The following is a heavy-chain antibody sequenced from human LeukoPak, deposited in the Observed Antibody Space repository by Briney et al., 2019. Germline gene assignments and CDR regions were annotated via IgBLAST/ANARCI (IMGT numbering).Heavy chain of an antibody. CDR3: ARDSSGWLYYHYMDV. D-gene: IGHD6-19*01. CDR1: GFTFSSYW. V-gene: IGHV3-7*01. Sequence: GGSLRLSCAASGFTFSSYWMSWVRQAPGKGLEWVADIKQDGSEKYYVDSVKGRFTISRDNAKNSLYLQMNSLRAEDTAVYYCARDSSGWLYYHYMDVWGKGTTVTVSS. CDR2: IKQDGSEK. J-gene: IGHJ6*03.